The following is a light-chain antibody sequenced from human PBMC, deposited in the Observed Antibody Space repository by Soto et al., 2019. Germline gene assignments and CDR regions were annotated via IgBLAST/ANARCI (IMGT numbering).Light chain of an antibody. CDR3: QQYGDSLLT. CDR1: QSISSSY. Sequence: NVLTQSPGTLSLSPGERATLSCRASQSISSSYLAWYQQKPGQTPRLLIYHASSRATGIPDRFSGSGYGTDFTLTISRLEPEDFAVYYCQQYGDSLLTFGGGTKVEIK. V-gene: IGKV3-20*01. CDR2: HAS. J-gene: IGKJ4*01.